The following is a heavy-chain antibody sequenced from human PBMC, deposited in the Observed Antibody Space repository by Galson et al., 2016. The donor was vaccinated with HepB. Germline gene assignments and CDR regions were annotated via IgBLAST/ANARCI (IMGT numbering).Heavy chain of an antibody. V-gene: IGHV3-73*01. CDR1: GFTFSGSA. J-gene: IGHJ6*04. D-gene: IGHD3-10*01. Sequence: SLRLSCAASGFTFSGSAMHWVRQASGKGLEWVGRIRSKANSYATAYAASVKGRFTISRDDSKKTADRQMNSLKTEDTAVYYCTPPGGLVVGSDYYYYGMDIVGKGTTATVSS. CDR2: IRSKANSYAT. CDR3: TPPGGLVVGSDYYYYGMDI.